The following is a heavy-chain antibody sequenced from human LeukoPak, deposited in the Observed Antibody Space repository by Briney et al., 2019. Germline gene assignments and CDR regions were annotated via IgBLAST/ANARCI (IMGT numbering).Heavy chain of an antibody. CDR2: IYYSGSS. J-gene: IGHJ5*02. D-gene: IGHD3-3*01. CDR1: GGSISNYY. CDR3: ARDHGYDFWSRSPGWFDP. Sequence: SETLSLTCTVSGGSISNYYWSWIRQPPGKGLEWIGYIYYSGSSTYSPSLKSRVTISVDTSKNQFSLKLSSVTAADTAVYYCARDHGYDFWSRSPGWFDPWGQGTLVTVSS. V-gene: IGHV4-59*01.